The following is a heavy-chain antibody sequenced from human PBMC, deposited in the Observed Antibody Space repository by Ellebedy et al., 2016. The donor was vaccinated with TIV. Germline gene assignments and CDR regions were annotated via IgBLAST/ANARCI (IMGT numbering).Heavy chain of an antibody. CDR3: ARASYDSSGTVNDY. D-gene: IGHD3-22*01. Sequence: AASVKVSCKASGYTFTSYDINWVRQATGQGLEWMGWMNPNSGNTGYAQKFRGRVTMTRNTSISTAYMELTSLRSEDTAVYYCARASYDSSGTVNDYWGQGTLVTVSS. J-gene: IGHJ4*02. V-gene: IGHV1-8*01. CDR2: MNPNSGNT. CDR1: GYTFTSYD.